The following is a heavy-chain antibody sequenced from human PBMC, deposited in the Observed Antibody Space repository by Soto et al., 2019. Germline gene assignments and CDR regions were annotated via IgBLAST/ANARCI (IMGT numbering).Heavy chain of an antibody. D-gene: IGHD3-10*01. V-gene: IGHV3-53*01. CDR1: GVTVSRNY. Sequence: GGSLRLSCAASGVTVSRNYMSWVRQAPGKGLEWVSVIYSGGSTYYADSVKGRFTISRDNSKNSLYLQMNSLRDEDTAVYYCARGHYGSPPGYLAYSAQRTLVPVSS. J-gene: IGHJ1*01. CDR3: ARGHYGSPPGYLAY. CDR2: IYSGGST.